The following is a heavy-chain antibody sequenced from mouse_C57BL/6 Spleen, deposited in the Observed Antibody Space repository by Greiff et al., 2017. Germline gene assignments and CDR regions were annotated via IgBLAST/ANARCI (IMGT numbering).Heavy chain of an antibody. Sequence: VQLKESVAELVRPGASVKLSCTASGFNIKNTYMHWVKQRPEQGLEWIGRIDPANGNTKYAPKFQGKATITADTSSNTAYLQLSSLTSEDTAIYYCAKITTVVADDGFAYWGQGTLVTVSA. J-gene: IGHJ3*01. CDR3: AKITTVVADDGFAY. V-gene: IGHV14-3*01. CDR1: GFNIKNTY. CDR2: IDPANGNT. D-gene: IGHD1-1*01.